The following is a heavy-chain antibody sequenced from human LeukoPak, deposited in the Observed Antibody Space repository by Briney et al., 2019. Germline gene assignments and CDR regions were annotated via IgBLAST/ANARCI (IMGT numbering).Heavy chain of an antibody. CDR2: INHSGST. D-gene: IGHD4-23*01. Sequence: SETLSLTCAVYGGSFSGYYWSWIRQPPGKGLEWIGEINHSGSTNYNPSLKSRVTISVDTSKNQFSLKLSSVTAADTAVYYCARNSVVTPAWGFRRLYYFDYWGQGTLVTVSS. V-gene: IGHV4-34*01. CDR1: GGSFSGYY. CDR3: ARNSVVTPAWGFRRLYYFDY. J-gene: IGHJ4*02.